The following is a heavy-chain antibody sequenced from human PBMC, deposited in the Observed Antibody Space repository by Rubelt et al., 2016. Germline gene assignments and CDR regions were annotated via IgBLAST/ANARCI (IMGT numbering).Heavy chain of an antibody. J-gene: IGHJ4*02. CDR2: INSDGTIT. CDR3: ASRRWSL. Sequence: EVQLVESGGGLVQPGGSLRLSCAASGFTLRSHWLYWVRQAPGQGLVWVSRINSDGTITNYADPGKGRVTIPRDNAKNTRHLRMGSLGAEDTAVYYCASRRWSLWGQGTLVTVSS. V-gene: IGHV3-74*01. CDR1: GFTLRSHW. D-gene: IGHD3-3*01.